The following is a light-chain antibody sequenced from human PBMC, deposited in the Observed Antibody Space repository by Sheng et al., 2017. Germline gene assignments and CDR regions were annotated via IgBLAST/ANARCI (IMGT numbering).Light chain of an antibody. Sequence: DIQMTQSPSTLSASVGDRVTITCRASQSISSWLAWYQQKPGKAPKVLIYKASSLESGVPSRFSGSGSGTEFTLSISSLQPDDFGTYYCQQTYGTVWAFGQGTKVEIK. V-gene: IGKV1-5*03. CDR3: QQTYGTVWA. CDR1: QSISSW. J-gene: IGKJ1*01. CDR2: KAS.